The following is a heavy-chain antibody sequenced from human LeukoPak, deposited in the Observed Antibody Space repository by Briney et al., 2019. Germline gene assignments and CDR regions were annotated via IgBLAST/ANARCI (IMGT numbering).Heavy chain of an antibody. D-gene: IGHD3-22*01. CDR1: GFTFSSYG. CDR2: ISYDGSNK. V-gene: IGHV3-30*18. J-gene: IGHJ3*02. CDR3: AKRGEYYYDSSGYGDAFDI. Sequence: GGSLRLSCAASGFTFSSYGMHWVRQAPGKGLEWVVVISYDGSNKYYADSVKGRFTISRDNSKNTLYLQMNSLRAEDTAVYYCAKRGEYYYDSSGYGDAFDIWGQGTMVTVSS.